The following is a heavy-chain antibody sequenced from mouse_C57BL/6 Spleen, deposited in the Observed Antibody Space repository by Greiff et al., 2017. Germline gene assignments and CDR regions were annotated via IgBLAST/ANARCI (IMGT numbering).Heavy chain of an antibody. D-gene: IGHD2-1*01. V-gene: IGHV1-69*01. CDR3: ARWGGNSYFDY. Sequence: QVQLQQPGAELVMPGASVTLSCKASGYTFTSYWMHWVKQRPGQGLEWIGEIDPSDSYTNYNQKFKGKSTLTVDKSSSTAYMQLSSLTSEDSAVYYCARWGGNSYFDYWGQGTTLTVSS. CDR1: GYTFTSYW. J-gene: IGHJ2*01. CDR2: IDPSDSYT.